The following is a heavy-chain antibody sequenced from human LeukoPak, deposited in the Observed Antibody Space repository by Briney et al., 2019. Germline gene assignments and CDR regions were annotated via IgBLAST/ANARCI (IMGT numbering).Heavy chain of an antibody. Sequence: PSETLSLTCAVYGGSFSGYYWSWIRQPPGKELEWIGEINHSGSTNYNPSLKSRVTISVDTSKNQFSLKLSSVTAADTAVYYCARGEDAVATIFYYYYYGMDVWGKGTTVTVSS. CDR3: ARGEDAVATIFYYYYYGMDV. D-gene: IGHD5-12*01. CDR1: GGSFSGYY. V-gene: IGHV4-34*01. J-gene: IGHJ6*04. CDR2: INHSGST.